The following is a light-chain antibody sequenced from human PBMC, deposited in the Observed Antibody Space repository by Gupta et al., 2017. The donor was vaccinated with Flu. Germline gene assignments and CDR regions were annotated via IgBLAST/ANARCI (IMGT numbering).Light chain of an antibody. CDR2: DVS. CDR1: SSDVGGYNY. V-gene: IGLV2-14*03. CDR3: SSYRSSATIEYV. Sequence: QSALTQPASVSGSPGQSITISCTGTSSDVGGYNYVSWYHHHPGKAPRLMIYDVSIRPSGVSDRFSGSKSGNTAALTISGLQAEDEADYYCSSYRSSATIEYVFGTGTTVTVL. J-gene: IGLJ1*01.